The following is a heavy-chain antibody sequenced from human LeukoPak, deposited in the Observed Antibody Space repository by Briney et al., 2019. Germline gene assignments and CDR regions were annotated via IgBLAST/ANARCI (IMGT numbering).Heavy chain of an antibody. D-gene: IGHD2-15*01. J-gene: IGHJ4*02. CDR1: GGTFISYA. V-gene: IGHV1-69*04. CDR3: ARGRCSGGSCYGYFDY. Sequence: GASVKVSCKASGGTFISYAISWVRQAPGQGLEWMGRIIPILGIANYAQKFQGRVTITADKSTSTAYMELSSLRSEDTAVYYCARGRCSGGSCYGYFDYWGQGTLVTVSS. CDR2: IIPILGIA.